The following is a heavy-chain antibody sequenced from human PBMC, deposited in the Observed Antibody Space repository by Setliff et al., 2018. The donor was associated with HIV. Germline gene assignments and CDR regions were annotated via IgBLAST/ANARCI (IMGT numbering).Heavy chain of an antibody. Sequence: GPVKVSCKVSGHTLNKLFMHWVRQAPAEGLEWMGGFDPEEGKTIYAQKVQGRVTMTTDTSTSTAHMELKNLKSDDTAVYYCARVLDPGIAVATHAFDIWGQGTMVTVSS. J-gene: IGHJ3*02. D-gene: IGHD6-19*01. CDR3: ARVLDPGIAVATHAFDI. CDR1: GHTLNKLF. V-gene: IGHV1-24*01. CDR2: FDPEEGKT.